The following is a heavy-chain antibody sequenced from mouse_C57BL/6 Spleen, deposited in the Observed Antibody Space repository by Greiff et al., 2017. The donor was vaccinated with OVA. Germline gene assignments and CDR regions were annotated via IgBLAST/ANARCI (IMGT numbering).Heavy chain of an antibody. CDR3: TNDGYPAWFAY. V-gene: IGHV14-4*01. CDR2: IDPENGDT. Sequence: EVQLQQSGAELVRPGASVKLSCTASGFNIKDDYMHWVKQRPEQGLEWIGWIDPENGDTEYASKFQGKATITADTSSNTAYLQLSSLTSEDTAVYYCTNDGYPAWFAYWGQGTLVTVSA. D-gene: IGHD2-3*01. J-gene: IGHJ3*01. CDR1: GFNIKDDY.